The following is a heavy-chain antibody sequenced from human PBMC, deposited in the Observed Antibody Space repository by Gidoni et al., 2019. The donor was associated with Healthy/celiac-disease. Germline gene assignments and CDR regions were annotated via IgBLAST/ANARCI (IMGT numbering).Heavy chain of an antibody. Sequence: EVQLVESGGGLVKPGGSLRLPCAVHGFSFSKAWMSWVRQAPGMGLGWVGRSKSKTDGGTTDYAAPVKGRFTISRDDSKNTLYLQMNSLKTEDTAVYYCTTQPGYYSKYYFDYWGQGTLVTVSS. CDR3: TTQPGYYSKYYFDY. V-gene: IGHV3-15*01. CDR1: GFSFSKAW. D-gene: IGHD3-22*01. CDR2: SKSKTDGGTT. J-gene: IGHJ4*02.